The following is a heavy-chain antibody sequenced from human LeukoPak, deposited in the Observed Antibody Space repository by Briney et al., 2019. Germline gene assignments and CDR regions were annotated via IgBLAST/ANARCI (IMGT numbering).Heavy chain of an antibody. CDR3: ARAGDFWSGYLDY. V-gene: IGHV4-59*08. Sequence: SGTLCLTCTVSGGSLSSYYWSWIRQPPGGGVEWIGYIHYQGGIPHHNPSLKSRVTISVDASKNQFSLELRCVTGADTGVYYCARAGDFWSGYLDYWGQGTRDTVSS. CDR1: GGSLSSYY. CDR2: IHYQGGIP. J-gene: IGHJ4*02. D-gene: IGHD3-3*01.